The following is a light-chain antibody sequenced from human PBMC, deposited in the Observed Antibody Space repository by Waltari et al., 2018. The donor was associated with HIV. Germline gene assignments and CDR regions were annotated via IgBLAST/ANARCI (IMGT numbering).Light chain of an antibody. CDR2: DDV. J-gene: IGLJ2*01. V-gene: IGLV3-21*02. Sequence: SYVLTQAPSLSVAPGQTATISCGNIGRNSGQGDRQKPGRAPLLVVLDDVDRSSGIPARFSGARSGERATLTIRGVEAGDEADYYCQVWDRSYKEAVFGGGT. CDR3: QVWDRSYKEAV. CDR1: NIGRNS.